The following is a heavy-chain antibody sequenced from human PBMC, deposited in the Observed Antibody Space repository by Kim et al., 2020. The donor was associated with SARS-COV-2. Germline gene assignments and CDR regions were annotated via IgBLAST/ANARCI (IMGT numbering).Heavy chain of an antibody. J-gene: IGHJ4*02. V-gene: IGHV4-34*01. Sequence: PSRKSRVTISVDTSKNQFSLKLSSVSAADTDVYYCARRTMVRGVIHAGGYWGQGTLVTVSS. D-gene: IGHD3-10*01. CDR3: ARRTMVRGVIHAGGY.